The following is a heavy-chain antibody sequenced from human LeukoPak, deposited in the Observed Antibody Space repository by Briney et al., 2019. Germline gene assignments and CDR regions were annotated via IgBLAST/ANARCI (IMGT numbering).Heavy chain of an antibody. Sequence: ASETLSLTCTVSGGSISSGGYYWSWIRQHPGKGLEWIGYIYYSGSTYYNPSLKSRVTISVDTSKNQFSLKLSSVTAADTAVYYCAGLEWRYSTDWFYFFDYWGQGALVTVSS. CDR3: AGLEWRYSTDWFYFFDY. V-gene: IGHV4-31*03. CDR1: GGSISSGGYY. D-gene: IGHD6-19*01. J-gene: IGHJ4*02. CDR2: IYYSGST.